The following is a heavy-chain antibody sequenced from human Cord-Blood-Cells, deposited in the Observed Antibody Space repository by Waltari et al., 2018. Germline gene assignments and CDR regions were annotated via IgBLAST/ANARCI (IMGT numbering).Heavy chain of an antibody. CDR2: INPNSGGT. V-gene: IGHV1-2*02. Sequence: QVQLVQSGAEVKKPGASVKVSCKASGYTFTGYYMHWVRQAPGQELEWMGWINPNSGGTNYAQKYQGRVTMTRDTSISTAYMELSRLRSDDTAVYYCARWEAGGVTGEKYGFDYWGQGTLVTVSS. J-gene: IGHJ4*02. CDR3: ARWEAGGVTGEKYGFDY. D-gene: IGHD7-27*01. CDR1: GYTFTGYY.